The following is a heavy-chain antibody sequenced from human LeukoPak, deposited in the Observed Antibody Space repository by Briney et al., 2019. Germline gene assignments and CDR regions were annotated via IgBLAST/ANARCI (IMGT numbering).Heavy chain of an antibody. V-gene: IGHV3-74*01. CDR1: GFTFINYW. CDR2: INNDGRTT. Sequence: GGSLRLSCAASGFTFINYWMHWVRQAPGEGLVWVSHINNDGRTTTYADSVKGRFTNSRDNAKNTLYLHVNSLRAEDTAVYYCARGGFCSGADCRGSFDYWGQGSLVTVSS. CDR3: ARGGFCSGADCRGSFDY. J-gene: IGHJ4*02. D-gene: IGHD2-15*01.